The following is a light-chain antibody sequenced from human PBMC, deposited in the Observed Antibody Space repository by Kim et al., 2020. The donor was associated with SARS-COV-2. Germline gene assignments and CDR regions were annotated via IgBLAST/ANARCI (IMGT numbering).Light chain of an antibody. CDR1: QSVTSY. CDR3: QQYNWWYT. Sequence: LSTSTEERDTLTCRANQSVTSYLASYQQRPGQAPRLLIHGASTRATGGPARFSGSGSGTEFTLTISSLQSEDFAVYHCQQYNWWYTFGQGTKLEI. J-gene: IGKJ2*01. V-gene: IGKV3-15*01. CDR2: GAS.